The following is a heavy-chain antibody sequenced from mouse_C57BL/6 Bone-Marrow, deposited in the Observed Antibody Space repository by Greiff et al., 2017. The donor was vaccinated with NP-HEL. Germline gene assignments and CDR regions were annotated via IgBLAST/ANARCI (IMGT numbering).Heavy chain of an antibody. CDR3: ARSEIYEGFYWYFDV. Sequence: EVQLHQSGPELVKPGASVKISCKASGYTFTDYYMNWVKQSHGKSLEWIGDINPNNGGTSYNQKFKGKATLTVDKSSSTAYMELRSLTSEDSAVYYCARSEIYEGFYWYFDVGGTGTTVTVSS. CDR2: INPNNGGT. D-gene: IGHD3-3*01. CDR1: GYTFTDYY. V-gene: IGHV1-26*01. J-gene: IGHJ1*03.